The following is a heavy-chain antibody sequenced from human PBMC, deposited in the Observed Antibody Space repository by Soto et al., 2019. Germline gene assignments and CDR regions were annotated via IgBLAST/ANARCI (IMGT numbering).Heavy chain of an antibody. CDR2: ISSRSSTI. Sequence: PVGSLRLSCAASGFTFTNYNMNWVRQAPGKGLEWVSYISSRSSTIYYADSVKGRFTISRDNAKNSLFLQMNSLRDEDTAVYYCPRDCGKGYGMDVWGQGTTVTVYS. J-gene: IGHJ6*02. CDR3: PRDCGKGYGMDV. V-gene: IGHV3-48*02. CDR1: GFTFTNYN.